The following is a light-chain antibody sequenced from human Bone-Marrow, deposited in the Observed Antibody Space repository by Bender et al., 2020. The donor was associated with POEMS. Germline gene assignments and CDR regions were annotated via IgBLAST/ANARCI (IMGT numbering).Light chain of an antibody. J-gene: IGLJ2*01. CDR3: QAWDGSTVV. Sequence: SLELTQPPSLSVSPGQTARITCSADSLPIKHGFWYQQKSGQAPVLVIFQDSKRPPGIPERFSGSNSGNTATLTLSGTQALDEAVYYCQAWDGSTVVFGGGTKLTVL. CDR2: QDS. V-gene: IGLV3-1*01. CDR1: SLPIKH.